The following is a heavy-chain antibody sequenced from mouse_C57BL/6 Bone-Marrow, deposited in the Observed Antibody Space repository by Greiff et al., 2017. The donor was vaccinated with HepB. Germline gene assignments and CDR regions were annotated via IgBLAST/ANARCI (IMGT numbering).Heavy chain of an antibody. Sequence: VQLQQSGAELVKPGASVKLSCTASGFTFTSYYMHWVKQRPEQGLEWIGEIDPADGYTKYSPKFKGKATITTDTSSNTAYLQLSSLTSEDAAVYYCAASSTIETMDYWGQGTTLTVSS. V-gene: IGHV14-2*01. CDR1: GFTFTSYY. D-gene: IGHD2-5*01. CDR2: IDPADGYT. CDR3: AASSTIETMDY. J-gene: IGHJ2*01.